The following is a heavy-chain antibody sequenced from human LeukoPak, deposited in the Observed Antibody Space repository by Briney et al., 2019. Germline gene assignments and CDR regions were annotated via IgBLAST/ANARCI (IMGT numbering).Heavy chain of an antibody. CDR3: TTRITIFGVLVYAFDI. CDR2: IKSKTDGGTT. V-gene: IGHV3-15*01. J-gene: IGHJ3*02. Sequence: GGSLRLSCAASGFTFSNAWMSWVRQAPGKGLEWVGRIKSKTDGGTTDYAAPVKGRFTISRDDSKNTLYLQMNSLKTEDTAVYYCTTRITIFGVLVYAFDIWGQGTMVTVSS. D-gene: IGHD3-3*01. CDR1: GFTFSNAW.